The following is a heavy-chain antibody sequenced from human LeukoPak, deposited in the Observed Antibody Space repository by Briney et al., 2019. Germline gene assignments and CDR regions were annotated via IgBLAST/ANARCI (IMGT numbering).Heavy chain of an antibody. J-gene: IGHJ4*02. CDR2: IKRDGSER. V-gene: IGHV3-7*01. Sequence: GSLRLSCAASGFTFSDYWMSWVRQAPGKGLEWVANIKRDGSERYYVDSVKGRFTISRDNAKNSLSLQMNSLRAEDTAVYYCARHYFDYWGQGTLVTVSS. CDR1: GFTFSDYW. CDR3: ARHYFDY.